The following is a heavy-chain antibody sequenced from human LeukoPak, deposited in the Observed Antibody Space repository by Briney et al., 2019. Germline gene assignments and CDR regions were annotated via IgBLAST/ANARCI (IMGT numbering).Heavy chain of an antibody. V-gene: IGHV3-23*01. CDR2: ISGSGGST. Sequence: GGSLRLSCAASGFTFSTYVISWVRQAPGKGVEWVSTISGSGGSTYYADSVKGRFTISRDNSKNTLYLQMNSLRAEDTAVYYCAKGDFEWPHNWFDPWGQGTLVTVSS. CDR3: AKGDFEWPHNWFDP. D-gene: IGHD3-9*01. CDR1: GFTFSTYV. J-gene: IGHJ5*02.